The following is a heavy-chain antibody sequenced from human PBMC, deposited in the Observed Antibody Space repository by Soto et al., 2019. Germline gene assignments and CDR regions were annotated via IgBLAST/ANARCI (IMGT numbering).Heavy chain of an antibody. CDR2: IIPIFGTA. CDR1: GGTFSSYA. J-gene: IGHJ4*02. CDR3: ASFVPATAMVGTYYFDY. Sequence: SVKVSCKASGGTFSSYAICWVRQAPGQGLEWMGGIIPIFGTANYAQKFQGRVTITADESTSTAYMELSSLRSEDTAVYYCASFVPATAMVGTYYFDYWGQGTLVTVSS. D-gene: IGHD2-2*01. V-gene: IGHV1-69*13.